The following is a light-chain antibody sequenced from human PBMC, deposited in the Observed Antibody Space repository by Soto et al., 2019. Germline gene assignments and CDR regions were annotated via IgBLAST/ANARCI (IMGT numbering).Light chain of an antibody. Sequence: DIQMTQSPSTLSASVGGRVTVACRSSQSISRWLAWYHQKPGKAPKLLIYDASSLESGVPSRFSGSGSGTEFTLTISSLQPDDFATYYCQQYSSYSGFGQGTKVDI. CDR1: QSISRW. V-gene: IGKV1-5*01. J-gene: IGKJ1*01. CDR3: QQYSSYSG. CDR2: DAS.